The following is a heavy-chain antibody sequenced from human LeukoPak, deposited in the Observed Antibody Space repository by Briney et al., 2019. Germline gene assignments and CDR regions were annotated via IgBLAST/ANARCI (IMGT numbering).Heavy chain of an antibody. CDR1: GFTFSSYA. D-gene: IGHD2-21*02. J-gene: IGHJ4*02. CDR3: ARDRHIVVVTAICDY. V-gene: IGHV3-30*04. CDR2: ISYDGSNK. Sequence: GRSLRLSCAAFGFTFSSYAMHWVRQAPGKGLEWVAVISYDGSNKYYADSVKGRFTISRDNSKNTLYLQMNSLRAEDTAVYYCARDRHIVVVTAICDYWGQGTLVTVSS.